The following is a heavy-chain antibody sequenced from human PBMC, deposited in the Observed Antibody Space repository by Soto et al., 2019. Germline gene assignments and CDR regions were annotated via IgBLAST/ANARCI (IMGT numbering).Heavy chain of an antibody. D-gene: IGHD3-10*01. CDR3: ARVSHYYCSGSNDY. CDR2: INHSGST. Sequence: SLTCAVYGGSFSGYYWSWIRQPPGKGLEWIGEINHSGSTNYNPSHKSRVTISVDTSKNQFSLKLSSVTAADTAVYYCARVSHYYCSGSNDYWGQGTLVTVSS. J-gene: IGHJ4*02. CDR1: GGSFSGYY. V-gene: IGHV4-34*01.